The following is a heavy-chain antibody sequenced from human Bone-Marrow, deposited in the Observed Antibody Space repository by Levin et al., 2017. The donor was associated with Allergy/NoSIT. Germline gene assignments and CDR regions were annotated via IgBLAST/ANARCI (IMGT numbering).Heavy chain of an antibody. CDR2: ISSRSSYV. D-gene: IGHD3-3*01. V-gene: IGHV3-11*05. CDR1: GFSFSDYY. CDR3: ARDLLEWGSRGYFGL. Sequence: GGSLRLSCAASGFSFSDYYLNWVRQAPGKGLEWLSRISSRSSYVHYADSVEGRFTISRDNANSSLYLQMNSLRVDDTAIYYCARDLLEWGSRGYFGLWGRGTQVTVSS. J-gene: IGHJ2*01.